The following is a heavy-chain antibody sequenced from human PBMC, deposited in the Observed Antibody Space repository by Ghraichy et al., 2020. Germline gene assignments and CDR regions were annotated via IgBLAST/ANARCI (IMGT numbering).Heavy chain of an antibody. CDR1: GGSVSVGSNY. CDR2: IYYSGTT. CDR3: ARELGATWGLDY. V-gene: IGHV4-61*01. J-gene: IGHJ4*02. D-gene: IGHD1-26*01. Sequence: SETLSLTCTVSGGSVSVGSNYWSWIQQPPGKGLEWIGYIYYSGTTYYNPSLKSRVTISAAASRNQFSLKLSSVTAADTAVYYCARELGATWGLDYWGQGTLVTVSS.